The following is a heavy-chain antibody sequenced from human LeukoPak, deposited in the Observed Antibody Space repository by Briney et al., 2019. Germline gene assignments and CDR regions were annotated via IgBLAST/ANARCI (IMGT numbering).Heavy chain of an antibody. CDR2: ISALYGHT. D-gene: IGHD2-8*02. Sequence: ASVKVSCKASGYSFTRFGITWVRQAPGQGLEWMGWISALYGHTNYAQKFQGRVTMTTDTSTSTAYMELRSLRPDDTAVYYCARDFYHGHCAGLSCFLLDSWGQGALVIVSS. J-gene: IGHJ4*02. CDR3: ARDFYHGHCAGLSCFLLDS. CDR1: GYSFTRFG. V-gene: IGHV1-18*01.